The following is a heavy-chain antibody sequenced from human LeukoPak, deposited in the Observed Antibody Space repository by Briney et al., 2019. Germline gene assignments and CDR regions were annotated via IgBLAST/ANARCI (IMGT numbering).Heavy chain of an antibody. V-gene: IGHV1-46*01. D-gene: IGHD6-13*01. CDR3: ARVLAAAGVPFDY. Sequence: ASVKVSCKASGYTFTGYYMHWVRQAPGQGLEWMGIINPSGDSTSYAQKFQGRVTMTRDTSTSTVYMELSSLRSEDTAVYYCARVLAAAGVPFDYWGQGTLVTVSS. CDR1: GYTFTGYY. CDR2: INPSGDST. J-gene: IGHJ4*02.